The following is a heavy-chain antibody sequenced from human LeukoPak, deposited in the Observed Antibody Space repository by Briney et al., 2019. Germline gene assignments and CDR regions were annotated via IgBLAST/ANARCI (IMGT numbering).Heavy chain of an antibody. CDR3: ARILRAVAGWSDY. CDR2: ISSSSSTI. CDR1: GFTFSSYS. Sequence: AGGSLRLSCAASGFTFSSYSMNWVRQAPGKGLEWVSYISSSSSTIYYADSVKGRFTISRDDAKNSLYLQMNSLRAEDTAVYYCARILRAVAGWSDYWGQGTLVTVSS. D-gene: IGHD6-19*01. J-gene: IGHJ4*02. V-gene: IGHV3-48*04.